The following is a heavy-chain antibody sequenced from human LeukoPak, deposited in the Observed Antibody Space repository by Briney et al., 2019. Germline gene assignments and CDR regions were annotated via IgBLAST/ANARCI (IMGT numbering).Heavy chain of an antibody. J-gene: IGHJ4*02. Sequence: PGRSLRLSCAASGFTFSSYGMHWVRQAPGKGLEWVAVIWYDGSNKYYADSVKGRFTISRDNSKNTLYLQMNSLRAEDTAVYYCARTHNWNAPHALDYWGQGTLVTVSS. CDR3: ARTHNWNAPHALDY. D-gene: IGHD1-20*01. CDR2: IWYDGSNK. CDR1: GFTFSSYG. V-gene: IGHV3-33*01.